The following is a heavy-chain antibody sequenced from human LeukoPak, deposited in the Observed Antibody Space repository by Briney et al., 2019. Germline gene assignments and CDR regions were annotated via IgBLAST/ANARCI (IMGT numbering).Heavy chain of an antibody. V-gene: IGHV4-30-4*01. Sequence: PSETLSLTCTVSGGSISSGDYYWSWIRQPPGKGLEWIGYIYYSGSTYYNPSLKSRVTISVDTSKNQFSLKLSSVTAADTAVYYCARASPSIAVAGKEVPQSFDYWGQGTLVTVSS. CDR1: GGSISSGDYY. J-gene: IGHJ4*02. D-gene: IGHD6-19*01. CDR2: IYYSGST. CDR3: ARASPSIAVAGKEVPQSFDY.